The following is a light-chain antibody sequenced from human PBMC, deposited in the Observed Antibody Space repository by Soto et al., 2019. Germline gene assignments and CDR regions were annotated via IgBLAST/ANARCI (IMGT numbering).Light chain of an antibody. Sequence: QSALTQPASVSGSPEQSITISCTGTSSDVGDYNYVSWYQQHPGKAPKFLIYEVSNRPSGVSNRFSGSKSGNTASLTISGLQAEDEADYYCSSYTSSSSPFVFGTGTKVTVL. CDR3: SSYTSSSSPFV. CDR1: SSDVGDYNY. J-gene: IGLJ1*01. V-gene: IGLV2-14*01. CDR2: EVS.